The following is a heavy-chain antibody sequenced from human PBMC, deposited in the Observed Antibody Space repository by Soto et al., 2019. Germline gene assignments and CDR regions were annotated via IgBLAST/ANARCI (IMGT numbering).Heavy chain of an antibody. J-gene: IGHJ5*02. CDR3: VRDGTKTLRDWFDP. CDR1: GASISGFY. D-gene: IGHD1-1*01. V-gene: IGHV4-4*07. CDR2: IYATGTT. Sequence: SETLSLTCTVSGASISGFYWSWIRKSAGKGLEWIGRIYATGTTDYNPSLKSRVMMSVDTSKKQFSLKLRSVTAANTAVYYCVRDGTKTLRDWFDPWGQGISVTVSS.